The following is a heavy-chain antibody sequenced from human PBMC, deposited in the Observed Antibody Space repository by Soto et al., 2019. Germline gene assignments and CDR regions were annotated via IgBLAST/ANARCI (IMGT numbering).Heavy chain of an antibody. V-gene: IGHV4-59*01. CDR1: GGSISSYY. CDR3: ARDGSGSYTWFDP. D-gene: IGHD3-10*01. J-gene: IGHJ5*02. Sequence: SETLSLTCAVSGGSISSYYWSWIRTPPGKGLEWIGYIYYSGSTNYNPSLKSRVTISVDTSKNQFSLKLSSVTAADTAVYYCARDGSGSYTWFDPWGQGTLVTVSS. CDR2: IYYSGST.